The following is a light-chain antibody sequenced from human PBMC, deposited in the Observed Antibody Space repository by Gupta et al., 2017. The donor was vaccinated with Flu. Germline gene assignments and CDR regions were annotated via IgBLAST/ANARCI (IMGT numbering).Light chain of an antibody. Sequence: DIQMTQSPSSLSASVGDRVTITCQASQDIANYLNWYQQRLGKAPKLLIYDASNLETGIPSRFRGSGYGKDXPFTISXRQQEDFAPYYCQQYDNLPSVTFGXGTRLEIK. J-gene: IGKJ5*01. CDR2: DAS. CDR1: QDIANY. V-gene: IGKV1-33*01. CDR3: QQYDNLPSVT.